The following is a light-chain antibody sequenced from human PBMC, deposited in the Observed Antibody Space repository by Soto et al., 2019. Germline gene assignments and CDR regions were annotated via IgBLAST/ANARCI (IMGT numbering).Light chain of an antibody. CDR2: KAS. Sequence: ISQSLSSLSGTEGDRVTITCRASQTISSWLAWYQQKPGKAPKLLIYKASTLKSGVPSRFSGSGSGTDFTLSSIKLEDFEIYSCLKDHDDWCTFGHGPKV. CDR1: QTISSW. V-gene: IGKV1-5*03. J-gene: IGKJ1*01. CDR3: LKDHDDWCT.